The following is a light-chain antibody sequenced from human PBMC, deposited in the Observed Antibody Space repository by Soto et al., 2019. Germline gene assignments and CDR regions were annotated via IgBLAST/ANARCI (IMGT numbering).Light chain of an antibody. J-gene: IGLJ3*02. V-gene: IGLV1-40*01. CDR3: QSYDSSLSGSV. CDR2: DNS. Sequence: QPVLTQPPSVSGAPGQRVTISCTGSSSNIGAGYDVHWYQQLPGTAPKLLIYDNSNRPSGVPDRFSGSKSGTSASLAITGLQPEDEADYYCQSYDSSLSGSVFGGGTKLTVL. CDR1: SSNIGAGYD.